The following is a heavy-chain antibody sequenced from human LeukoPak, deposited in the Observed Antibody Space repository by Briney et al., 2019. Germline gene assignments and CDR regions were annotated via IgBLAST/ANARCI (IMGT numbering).Heavy chain of an antibody. CDR3: ARSASNSCYDY. CDR2: ISGSSAYI. V-gene: IGHV3-21*01. D-gene: IGHD2-15*01. J-gene: IGHJ4*02. Sequence: RHPQGKGLDWVSSISGSSAYIYHADSVKGRLTISRDNAKNSLYLQMNSLRVEDTAVYYCARSASNSCYDYWGQGTLVTVSS.